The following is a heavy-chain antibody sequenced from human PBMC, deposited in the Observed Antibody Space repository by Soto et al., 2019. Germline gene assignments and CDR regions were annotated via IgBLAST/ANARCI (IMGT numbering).Heavy chain of an antibody. CDR2: ISSSSSYT. J-gene: IGHJ6*02. Sequence: QVQLVESGGGLVKPGGSLRLSCAASGFNFSDYYMSWIRQAPGKGLEWVSYISSSSSYTNYADSVKGRFTISRDNAKNSLYLQMNSLRAEDTAVYYCARGWELSEGGSYYGMDVWGQGTTVTVSS. D-gene: IGHD1-26*01. CDR1: GFNFSDYY. CDR3: ARGWELSEGGSYYGMDV. V-gene: IGHV3-11*06.